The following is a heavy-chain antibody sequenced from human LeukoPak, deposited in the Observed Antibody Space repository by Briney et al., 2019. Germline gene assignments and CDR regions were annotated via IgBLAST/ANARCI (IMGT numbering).Heavy chain of an antibody. Sequence: SETLSLTCTVSGGSISSGSYYWSWIRQPAGKGLEWIGRIYTSGSTNYNPSFKSRVTISLDTSKNQFSLKLSSVTAADTAVYYCARGSTAKVLYYFDYWGQGTLVTVSS. CDR3: ARGSTAKVLYYFDY. CDR2: IYTSGST. V-gene: IGHV4-61*02. CDR1: GGSISSGSYY. D-gene: IGHD5-18*01. J-gene: IGHJ4*02.